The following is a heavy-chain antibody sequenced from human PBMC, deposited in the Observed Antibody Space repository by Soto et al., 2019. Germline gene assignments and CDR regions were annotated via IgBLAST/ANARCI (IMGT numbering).Heavy chain of an antibody. CDR2: IGSNGGST. CDR3: VKDQDWNYTSNDAFDI. J-gene: IGHJ3*02. D-gene: IGHD1-7*01. V-gene: IGHV3-64D*06. CDR1: GFTFLGYA. Sequence: ETLSLSCSASGFTFLGYAMHWVRQAPGKGLEYVSAIGSNGGSTYYADSVKGRFTISRDNSKNTLYLQMSSLRAEDTAMYYCVKDQDWNYTSNDAFDIWGQGTMVTVSS.